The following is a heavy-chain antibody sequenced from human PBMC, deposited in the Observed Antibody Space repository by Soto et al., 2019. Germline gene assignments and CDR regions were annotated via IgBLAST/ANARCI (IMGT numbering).Heavy chain of an antibody. CDR3: ARRLPLRYFAADEYGMDV. J-gene: IGHJ6*02. D-gene: IGHD3-9*01. Sequence: GASVKVFCKASGYTFTSYDINWVRQATGQGLEWMGWMNPNSGNTGYAQKFQGRVTMTRNTSISTAYMELSSLRSEDTAVYYCARRLPLRYFAADEYGMDVWGQGTTVTVSS. CDR2: MNPNSGNT. V-gene: IGHV1-8*01. CDR1: GYTFTSYD.